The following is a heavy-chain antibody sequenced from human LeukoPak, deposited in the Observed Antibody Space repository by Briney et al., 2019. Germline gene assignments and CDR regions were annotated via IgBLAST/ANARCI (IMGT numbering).Heavy chain of an antibody. D-gene: IGHD1-26*01. CDR1: GGSISSYY. CDR3: ARLASGSYGPLTPFDY. V-gene: IGHV4-59*08. Sequence: SETLSLTCTVSGGSISSYYWSWIRQPLEKGLEWIGDIYYSGSTNYNPSLKSRVTIPVDTSKNQFSLRLSSVTAADTAVYYSARLASGSYGPLTPFDYWGQGTLVTVSS. J-gene: IGHJ4*02. CDR2: IYYSGST.